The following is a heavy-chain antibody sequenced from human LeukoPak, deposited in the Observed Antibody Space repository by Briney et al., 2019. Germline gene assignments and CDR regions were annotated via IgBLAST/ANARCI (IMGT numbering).Heavy chain of an antibody. Sequence: PGGSLRLSCAASGFTFSSYSMNWVRQAPGKGLEWVSSISSSSSYIYYADSVKGRFTISRDNAKNSLYLQMNSLRAEDTAVYYCARGRLRYCGGDCYPFDPWGQGTLVTVSS. CDR2: ISSSSSYI. V-gene: IGHV3-21*01. CDR1: GFTFSSYS. CDR3: ARGRLRYCGGDCYPFDP. J-gene: IGHJ5*02. D-gene: IGHD2-21*02.